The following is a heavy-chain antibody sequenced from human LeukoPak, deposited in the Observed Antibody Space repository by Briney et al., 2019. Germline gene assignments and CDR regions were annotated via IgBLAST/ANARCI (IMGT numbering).Heavy chain of an antibody. V-gene: IGHV4-61*10. CDR2: ISSRGTP. CDR3: ARAWFGELFFDY. D-gene: IGHD3-10*01. CDR1: GDSISSGHYY. J-gene: IGHJ4*02. Sequence: SETLSLTCIVSGDSISSGHYYWNWIRQSAGKGLEWIGYISSRGTPTYNPSLKSPVTISKDTSKNQFSLRLNSVTAADTAVYYCARAWFGELFFDYWGQGALVTVSS.